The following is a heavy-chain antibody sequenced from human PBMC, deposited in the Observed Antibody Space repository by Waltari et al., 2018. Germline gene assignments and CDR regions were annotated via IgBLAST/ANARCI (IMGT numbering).Heavy chain of an antibody. CDR3: ARHRYDFWSGYPVNQDAFDI. CDR2: IYYSGST. CDR1: GGSISSYY. V-gene: IGHV4-59*01. J-gene: IGHJ3*02. D-gene: IGHD3-3*01. Sequence: QVQLQESGPGLVKPSETLSLTCTVSGGSISSYYWSWIRQPPGKGLEWIGYIYYSGSTNYNPSLKSRVTISVDTSKNQFSLKLSSVTAADTAVYYCARHRYDFWSGYPVNQDAFDIWGQGTMVTVSS.